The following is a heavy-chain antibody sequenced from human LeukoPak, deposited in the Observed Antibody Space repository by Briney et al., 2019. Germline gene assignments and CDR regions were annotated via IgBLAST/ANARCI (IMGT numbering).Heavy chain of an antibody. CDR2: ISGSGDSA. Sequence: GGSLRLSCSASGFTFSSYATSWVRQAPGKGLEWVSSISGSGDSAYYADSVKGRFTIFRDNSKNTLYLQMSSLRAEDTAVYYCAREALITRPARGSMDVWGKGTTVTVSS. CDR1: GFTFSSYA. CDR3: AREALITRPARGSMDV. D-gene: IGHD3-16*01. J-gene: IGHJ6*04. V-gene: IGHV3-23*01.